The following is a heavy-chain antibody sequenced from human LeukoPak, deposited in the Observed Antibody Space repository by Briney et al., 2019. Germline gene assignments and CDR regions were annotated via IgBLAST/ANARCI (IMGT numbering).Heavy chain of an antibody. J-gene: IGHJ4*02. V-gene: IGHV3-20*04. D-gene: IGHD3-10*01. Sequence: GGSLRLSCAASGFTFDDYGMSWVRQAPGKGLEWVSGINWNGGSTGYSDSVKGRFTISRDNAKNSLYLQMNSLRAEDTALYYCARGARGVSGYYFDYWGQGTLVTVSS. CDR3: ARGARGVSGYYFDY. CDR2: INWNGGST. CDR1: GFTFDDYG.